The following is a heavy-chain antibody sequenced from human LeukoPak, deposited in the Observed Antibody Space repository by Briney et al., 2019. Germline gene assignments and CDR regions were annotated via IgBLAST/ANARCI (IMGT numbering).Heavy chain of an antibody. Sequence: GVSVKVSCKASGYTFTSYYMHWVRQAPGQGLEWMGIINPSGGSTSYAQKFQGRVTMTRDMSTSTVYMELSSLRAEDTAVYYCAKGGPYYYDSSGFDYWGQGALVTVSS. J-gene: IGHJ4*02. CDR2: INPSGGST. D-gene: IGHD3-22*01. CDR3: AKGGPYYYDSSGFDY. V-gene: IGHV1-46*01. CDR1: GYTFTSYY.